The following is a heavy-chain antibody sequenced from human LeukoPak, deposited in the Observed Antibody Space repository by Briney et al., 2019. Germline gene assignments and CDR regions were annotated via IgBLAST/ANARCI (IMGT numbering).Heavy chain of an antibody. Sequence: SETLSLTCAVYGGTFSGYNWSWIRHSPGLGLEWIGDINHSGSTNYNPSLKSRVIISVDTSKNQFSLKLRSVTAADTAVYYCARWSGYGPLHYYYYMDVWGKGTTVTVSS. CDR2: INHSGST. J-gene: IGHJ6*03. CDR1: GGTFSGYN. V-gene: IGHV4-34*01. D-gene: IGHD5-12*01. CDR3: ARWSGYGPLHYYYYMDV.